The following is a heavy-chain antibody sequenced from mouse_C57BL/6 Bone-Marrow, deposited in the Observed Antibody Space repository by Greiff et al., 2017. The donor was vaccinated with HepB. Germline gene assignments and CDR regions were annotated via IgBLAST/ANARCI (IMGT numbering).Heavy chain of an antibody. V-gene: IGHV1-69*01. Sequence: QVQLQQPGAELVMPGASVKLSCKASGYTFTSYWMHWVKQRPGQGLEWIGEIDPSDSYTNYNQKFKGKSTLTVDKSSSTAYMQLSSLTSEDSAVYYCARFPIYYYGSSYGFDYWGQGTTLTVSS. CDR1: GYTFTSYW. D-gene: IGHD1-1*01. CDR2: IDPSDSYT. J-gene: IGHJ2*01. CDR3: ARFPIYYYGSSYGFDY.